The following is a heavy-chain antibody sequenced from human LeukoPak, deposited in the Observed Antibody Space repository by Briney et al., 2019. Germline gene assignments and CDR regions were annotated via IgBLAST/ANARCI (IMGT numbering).Heavy chain of an antibody. Sequence: ASVKVSCKVSGYTLTELSMHWVRQATGQGLEWMGWMNPNSGNTGYAQKFQGRVTMTRNTSISTAYMELSSLRSEDTAVYYCASGRTDIVVVPATLRNYYFDYWGQGTLVTVSS. V-gene: IGHV1-8*01. CDR3: ASGRTDIVVVPATLRNYYFDY. CDR1: GYTLTELS. J-gene: IGHJ4*02. CDR2: MNPNSGNT. D-gene: IGHD2-2*01.